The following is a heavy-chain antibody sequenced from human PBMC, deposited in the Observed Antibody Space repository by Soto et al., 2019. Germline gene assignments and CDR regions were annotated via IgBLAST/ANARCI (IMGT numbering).Heavy chain of an antibody. CDR2: NSYSGIT. CDR1: GGSITRRRYY. D-gene: IGHD6-6*01. J-gene: IGHJ6*02. V-gene: IGHV4-31*03. CDR3: ARGSSIARLYYGMDV. Sequence: PSQTRPLTCTVSGGSITRRRYYCTWIRQHPGKGLEWIGYNSYSGITDYNPSLKSRVTLSLDTSKNQYSLKLSSVTAADTAVYYCARGSSIARLYYGMDVWGQGTTVS.